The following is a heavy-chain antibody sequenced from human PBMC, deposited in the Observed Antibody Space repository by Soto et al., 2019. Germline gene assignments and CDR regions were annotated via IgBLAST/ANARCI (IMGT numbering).Heavy chain of an antibody. CDR2: IYYSGST. CDR3: ARGGLGYCSGGSCYSAELSRYYYGMDV. D-gene: IGHD2-15*01. CDR1: GGSASSSRSS. J-gene: IGHJ6*02. Sequence: SETLSLTSTVSGGSASSSRSSCVWIRQPPGKGVEWIGSIYYSGSTYYNPSLKSRVTISVDTSKNQFSLKLSSVTAADTAVYYCARGGLGYCSGGSCYSAELSRYYYGMDVWGQGTTVT. V-gene: IGHV4-39*07.